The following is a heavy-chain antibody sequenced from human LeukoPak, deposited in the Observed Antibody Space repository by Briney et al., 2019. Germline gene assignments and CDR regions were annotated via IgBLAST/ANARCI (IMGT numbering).Heavy chain of an antibody. CDR3: ARADWNLYFDY. CDR1: GFTFDDYG. D-gene: IGHD1-1*01. V-gene: IGHV3-20*04. Sequence: GGSLRLSCAASGFTFDDYGMSWVRQAPGKGLEWVSVINWNGGSTCYADSVKGRFTISRDNAKNSLYLQMNSLRAEDTALYYCARADWNLYFDYWGQGTLVTVSS. CDR2: INWNGGST. J-gene: IGHJ4*02.